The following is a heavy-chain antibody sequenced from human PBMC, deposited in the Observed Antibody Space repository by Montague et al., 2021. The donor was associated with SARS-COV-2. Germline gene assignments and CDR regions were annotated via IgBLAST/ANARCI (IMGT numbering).Heavy chain of an antibody. CDR2: IGTAGDT. J-gene: IGHJ4*02. Sequence: SLRRSCAASGFTFSSYDMHWVRQATGKGLEWVSAIGTAGDTYYPGSVKGRFTISRENAKNSLHLQMNSLRAGDTAVYYCARGDSSGYYYLFDYWGQGTLVTVSS. V-gene: IGHV3-13*04. CDR1: GFTFSSYD. CDR3: ARGDSSGYYYLFDY. D-gene: IGHD3-22*01.